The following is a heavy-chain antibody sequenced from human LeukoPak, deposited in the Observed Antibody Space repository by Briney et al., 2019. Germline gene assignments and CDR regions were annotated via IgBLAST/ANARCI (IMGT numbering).Heavy chain of an antibody. J-gene: IGHJ4*02. V-gene: IGHV3-53*01. D-gene: IGHD2-21*02. Sequence: PGGSLRLSCAASGVTVSSNYMSWVRQAPGKGLEWVSVIYSGGRTNYADSVKGRFTISRDNSKNTLYLQMNSLRAEDTAVYYCAGTTCGGDCYSEYWGQGTQVTVSS. CDR1: GVTVSSNY. CDR3: AGTTCGGDCYSEY. CDR2: IYSGGRT.